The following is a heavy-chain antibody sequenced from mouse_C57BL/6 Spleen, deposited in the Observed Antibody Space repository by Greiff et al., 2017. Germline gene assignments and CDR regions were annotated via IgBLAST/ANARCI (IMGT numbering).Heavy chain of an antibody. V-gene: IGHV1-52*01. D-gene: IGHD2-3*01. CDR2: IDPSDSET. CDR1: GYTFTSYW. CDR3: ARRDGYGGYFDV. Sequence: QVQLQQPGAELVRPGSSVKLSCKASGYTFTSYWMHWVKQRPIQGLEWIGNIDPSDSETHYNQKFKDKATLTVDKSSSTAYMQLSSLTSEDSAVYYCARRDGYGGYFDVWGTGTTVTVSS. J-gene: IGHJ1*03.